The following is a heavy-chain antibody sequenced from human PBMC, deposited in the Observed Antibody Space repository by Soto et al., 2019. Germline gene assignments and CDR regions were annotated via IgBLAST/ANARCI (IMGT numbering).Heavy chain of an antibody. CDR1: GGSFSDWH. Sequence: QVQVQQWGAGLLKFSETLSLTCAVNGGSFSDWHWNWIRQPPGKGLEWIGEASHTGGTNYNPSLESRVTISVDRSRNQLSLKLTSVSAADTAVYYCARSRNLDVWGPGTTVILSS. J-gene: IGHJ6*02. D-gene: IGHD1-1*01. CDR2: ASHTGGT. CDR3: ARSRNLDV. V-gene: IGHV4-34*01.